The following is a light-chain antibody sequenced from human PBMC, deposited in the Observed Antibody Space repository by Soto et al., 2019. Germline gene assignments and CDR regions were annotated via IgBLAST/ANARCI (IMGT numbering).Light chain of an antibody. CDR3: QQYSTYPLT. J-gene: IGKJ4*01. V-gene: IGKV1-5*03. CDR1: QAIGSS. Sequence: DIQMTQSPSTLSASVGDRVTITCRASQAIGSSLAWYQQKPGKAPELLLHFVSTLLPGVPSRFSGSGSGTEFTLTISSLQPDDFATYYCQQYSTYPLTFGGGTEVEI. CDR2: FVS.